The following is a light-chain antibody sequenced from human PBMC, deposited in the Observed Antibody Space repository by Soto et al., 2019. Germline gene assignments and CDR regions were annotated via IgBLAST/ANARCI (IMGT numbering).Light chain of an antibody. V-gene: IGLV2-14*03. CDR2: YVS. Sequence: QSALTQPASVSGSPGQSITISCTGTSSDIGGYIYVSWYQHHPGKAPKLLIYYVSNRPSGVSNRFSGSKSGNTASLTISGLQVEDEADYFCSTYTSSRTRFGGGTKLTVL. J-gene: IGLJ2*01. CDR1: SSDIGGYIY. CDR3: STYTSSRTR.